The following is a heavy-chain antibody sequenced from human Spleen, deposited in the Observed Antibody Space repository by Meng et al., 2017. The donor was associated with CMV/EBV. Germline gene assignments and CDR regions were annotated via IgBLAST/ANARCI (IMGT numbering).Heavy chain of an antibody. CDR1: GGSISGYY. Sequence: SETLSLTCTVYGGSISGYYWSWIRQPPGKGLEWIGEINNSGDTNYNPALKSRGTITADTSKKHFSLNQTSVTAADTAVYYCARGRRDLLGWLIRINWFDPWGQGTRVTVSS. V-gene: IGHV4-34*01. J-gene: IGHJ5*02. D-gene: IGHD3-10*01. CDR3: ARGRRDLLGWLIRINWFDP. CDR2: INNSGDT.